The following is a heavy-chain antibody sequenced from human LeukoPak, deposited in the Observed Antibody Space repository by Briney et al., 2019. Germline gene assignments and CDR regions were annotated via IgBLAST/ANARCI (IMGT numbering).Heavy chain of an antibody. V-gene: IGHV4-38-2*01. CDR3: ARRVYTSSWYLDY. CDR2: IFHSGIT. J-gene: IGHJ4*02. D-gene: IGHD6-13*01. CDR1: GYSISSGYY. Sequence: SETLSLTXAVSGYSISSGYYWGWIRQPPGKGLEWIGSIFHSGITYYNPSLKSRLTISVDTSKNQFSLKLSSVTAADTSVYYCARRVYTSSWYLDYWGQGTLVTVSS.